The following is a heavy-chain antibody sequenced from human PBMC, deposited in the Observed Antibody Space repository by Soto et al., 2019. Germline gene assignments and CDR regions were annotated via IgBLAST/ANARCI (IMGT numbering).Heavy chain of an antibody. CDR2: IDPGSGDT. D-gene: IGHD2-2*01. V-gene: IGHV1-3*01. J-gene: IGHJ4*02. CDR1: GYVFADYG. Sequence: ASVKVSCKASGYVFADYGIHWVRLAPGQRLEWMGGIDPGSGDTNSVERFQGRVSITTDKSANTAYMELSSLRSEDTAVFCCARGGGSSTSCYGYWGQGTLVTVSS. CDR3: ARGGGSSTSCYGY.